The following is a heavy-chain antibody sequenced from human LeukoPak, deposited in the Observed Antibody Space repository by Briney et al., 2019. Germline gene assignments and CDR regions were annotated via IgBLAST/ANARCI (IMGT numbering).Heavy chain of an antibody. J-gene: IGHJ6*02. CDR2: IYTSGST. Sequence: SETLSLTCTVSGGSISSYYWSWIRQPAGKGLEWIGRIYTSGSTNYNPSLKSRVTMSVDTSKNQFSLKLSSVTAADTAVYYCARASTVIRYYYYYGMDVWGQGTRSPSP. CDR1: GGSISSYY. CDR3: ARASTVIRYYYYYGMDV. V-gene: IGHV4-4*07. D-gene: IGHD4-11*01.